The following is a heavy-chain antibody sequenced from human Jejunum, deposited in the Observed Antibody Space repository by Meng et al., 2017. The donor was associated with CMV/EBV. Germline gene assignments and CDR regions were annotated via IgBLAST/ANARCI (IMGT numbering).Heavy chain of an antibody. V-gene: IGHV3-30*02. D-gene: IGHD6-19*01. Sequence: QVQLVESGXGVVQPGGXLRLSCEASGFTLSTYGIHWVRQAPGKGLEWVAFMRYDGLNADYSDSVRGRFTISRDISKNTMFLQMNSLRAEDTAVYYCAKDLSGKWLGPADDYWGQGTLVTVSS. J-gene: IGHJ4*02. CDR2: MRYDGLNA. CDR3: AKDLSGKWLGPADDY. CDR1: GFTLSTYG.